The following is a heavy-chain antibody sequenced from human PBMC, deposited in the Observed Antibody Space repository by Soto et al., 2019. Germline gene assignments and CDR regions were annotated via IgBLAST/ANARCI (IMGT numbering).Heavy chain of an antibody. CDR2: ISSAVNT. Sequence: PVGSLRLSCAGSGFTFSNYAMSWVRQAPGKGLEWVSAISSAVNTYYADSVKGRFTISRDNSKNQFSLNLKSITAADTAVYYCVRVGVGIGNHFDSWGRGTLVTVSS. CDR3: VRVGVGIGNHFDS. V-gene: IGHV3-23*01. D-gene: IGHD1-26*01. CDR1: GFTFSNYA. J-gene: IGHJ4*02.